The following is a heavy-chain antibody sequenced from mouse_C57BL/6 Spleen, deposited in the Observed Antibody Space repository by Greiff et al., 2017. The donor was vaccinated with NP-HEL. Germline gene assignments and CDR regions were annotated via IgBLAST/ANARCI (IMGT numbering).Heavy chain of an antibody. D-gene: IGHD1-1*01. Sequence: DVMLVESGGGLVKPGGSLKLSCAASGFTFSDYGMHWVRQAPEKGLEWVAYISSGSSTIYYADTVKGRFTISRDNAKNTMFLQMTSLRSEDTAMYYCARPTTVVAEGAMDYWGQGTSVTVSS. V-gene: IGHV5-17*01. CDR1: GFTFSDYG. CDR2: ISSGSSTI. J-gene: IGHJ4*01. CDR3: ARPTTVVAEGAMDY.